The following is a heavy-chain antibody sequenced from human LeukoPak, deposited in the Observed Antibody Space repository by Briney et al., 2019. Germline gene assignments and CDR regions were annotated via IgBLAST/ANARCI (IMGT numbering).Heavy chain of an antibody. J-gene: IGHJ4*02. CDR1: GFTFSSYA. V-gene: IGHV3-23*01. D-gene: IGHD4-23*01. CDR2: ISGSGGST. Sequence: GGSLRLSCAASGFTFSSYAMSWVRQAPGKGLEWVSAISGSGGSTYYADSVKGRFTISRDNSKNTLYLQMNSLRAEDTAVYYCARGWLAETTVVTPYNYWGRGTLVSVSS. CDR3: ARGWLAETTVVTPYNY.